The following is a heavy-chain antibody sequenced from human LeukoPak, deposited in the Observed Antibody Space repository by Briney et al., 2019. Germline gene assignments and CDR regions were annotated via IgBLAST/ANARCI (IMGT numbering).Heavy chain of an antibody. CDR2: IIPIFGTA. V-gene: IGHV1-69*13. CDR1: GGTFISYA. CDR3: ASSGDPGEPYFDY. Sequence: ASVKVSCKASGGTFISYAISWVRQAPGQGLEWMGGIIPIFGTANYAQKFQGRVTITADESTSTAYMELSSLRSEDTAVYYCASSGDPGEPYFDYWGQGTLVTVSS. D-gene: IGHD1-14*01. J-gene: IGHJ4*02.